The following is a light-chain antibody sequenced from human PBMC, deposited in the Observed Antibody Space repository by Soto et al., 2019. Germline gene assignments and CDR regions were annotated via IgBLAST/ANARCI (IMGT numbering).Light chain of an antibody. CDR2: GAS. V-gene: IGKV3-15*01. CDR3: QQYNSWPWK. CDR1: QSVISSY. J-gene: IGKJ1*01. Sequence: IVLTHSPGTLSLSPWERATLSCRSSQSVISSYLAWYQQTPGQAPRLLIYGASSRATGLPPRFSGSGSGTEFTLTISSLQSEDFAVYYCQQYNSWPWKFGQGTKVDIK.